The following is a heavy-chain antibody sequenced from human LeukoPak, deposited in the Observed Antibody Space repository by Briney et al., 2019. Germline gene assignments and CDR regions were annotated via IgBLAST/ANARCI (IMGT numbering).Heavy chain of an antibody. V-gene: IGHV3-66*01. CDR3: ARGGGGGRSSWYILQYYGMDV. Sequence: GGSLRLSCVASEFTFSNYAMNWVRQAPGKGLEWVSVIYSGSSTYYADSVKGRLTIFRDNYKNTLYIQMNSLRAEDPGVYYCARGGGGGRSSWYILQYYGMDVWGQGTTVTVSS. J-gene: IGHJ6*02. CDR1: EFTFSNYA. CDR2: IYSGSST. D-gene: IGHD6-13*01.